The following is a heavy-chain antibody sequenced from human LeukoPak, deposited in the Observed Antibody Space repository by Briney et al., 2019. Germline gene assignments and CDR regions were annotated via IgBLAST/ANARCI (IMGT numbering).Heavy chain of an antibody. CDR2: ISGSGGST. D-gene: IGHD1-26*01. V-gene: IGHV3-23*01. J-gene: IGHJ4*02. CDR3: AKDKSRDKIVGAMGGSFDY. Sequence: GGSLRLSCAASGFTFSSYAMSWVRQAPGKGLEWVSAISGSGGSTYYADSVKGRFTISRDNSKNTLYLQMNSLRAEDTAVYYCAKDKSRDKIVGAMGGSFDYWGQGTLVTVSS. CDR1: GFTFSSYA.